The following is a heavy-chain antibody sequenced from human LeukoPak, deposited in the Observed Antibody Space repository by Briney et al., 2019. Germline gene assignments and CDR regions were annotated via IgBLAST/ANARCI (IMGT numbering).Heavy chain of an antibody. CDR1: GGSISSGDYY. CDR3: ARSLDSSGYYYYYGMDV. V-gene: IGHV4-39*07. CDR2: IYHSGST. D-gene: IGHD3-22*01. Sequence: SETLSLTCTVSGGSISSGDYYWSWIRQPPGKGLEWIGEIYHSGSTNYNPSLKSRVTISIDKSKNQFSLKLSSVTAADTAVYYCARSLDSSGYYYYYGMDVWGQGTTVTVSS. J-gene: IGHJ6*02.